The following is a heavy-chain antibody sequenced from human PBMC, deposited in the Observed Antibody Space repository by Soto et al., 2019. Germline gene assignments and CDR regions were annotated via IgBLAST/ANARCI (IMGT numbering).Heavy chain of an antibody. Sequence: SVKVSCKTSGGTFSTHTITWVRQAPGQGLEWMGRIIPIFGTSKYAQNFQGRVTITAEESTNTSYMELSSLRSEDTAVYFCARRLDYYESTTSRADDSFEIWGQGTMVTVSS. J-gene: IGHJ3*02. V-gene: IGHV1-69*13. D-gene: IGHD3-22*01. CDR2: IIPIFGTS. CDR3: ARRLDYYESTTSRADDSFEI. CDR1: GGTFSTHT.